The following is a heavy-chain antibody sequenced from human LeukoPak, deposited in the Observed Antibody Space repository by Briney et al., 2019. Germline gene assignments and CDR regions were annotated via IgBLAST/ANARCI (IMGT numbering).Heavy chain of an antibody. D-gene: IGHD2/OR15-2a*01. CDR3: TRELPTSRDY. J-gene: IGHJ4*02. V-gene: IGHV3-73*01. Sequence: HSGGSLRLSCAASGFSLSGSAMHWVRQASGKGLEWVGRIRSKAESYATAYAASVKGRFTISRDDSKNKAYLQMNSLKTEDTAVYYCTRELPTSRDYWGQGTLVTVSS. CDR1: GFSLSGSA. CDR2: IRSKAESYAT.